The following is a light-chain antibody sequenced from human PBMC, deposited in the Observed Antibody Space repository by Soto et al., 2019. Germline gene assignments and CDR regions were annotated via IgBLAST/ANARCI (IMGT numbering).Light chain of an antibody. CDR3: QQYDSFSVT. CDR1: QSINSW. J-gene: IGKJ5*01. V-gene: IGKV1-5*01. CDR2: DAS. Sequence: DIQMTQSPSTLSASVGDRVTVTCRASQSINSWLAWYQQKPGKAPKLLIYDASNLQSGVPSRFTGSGFGTEFTLTISSLQPDDFATYYCQQYDSFSVTFGQGTRLEIK.